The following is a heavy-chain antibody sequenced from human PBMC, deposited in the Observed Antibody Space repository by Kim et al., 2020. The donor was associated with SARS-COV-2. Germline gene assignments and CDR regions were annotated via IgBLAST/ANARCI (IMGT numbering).Heavy chain of an antibody. J-gene: IGHJ4*02. CDR3: ARPMVRGPPDDF. CDR1: GYKFNDYW. D-gene: IGHD3-10*01. CDR2: IYPGDSDT. Sequence: GESLKISCRVSGYKFNDYWIGWVRQMPGKGLEWVGLIYPGDSDTVYRPSFQGQFTISAAESISTAYLPWNSLTASDTAMYYCARPMVRGPPDDFWGKGTL. V-gene: IGHV5-51*01.